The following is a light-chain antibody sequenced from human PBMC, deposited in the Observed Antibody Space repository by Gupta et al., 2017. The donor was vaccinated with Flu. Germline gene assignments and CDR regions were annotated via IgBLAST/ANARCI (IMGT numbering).Light chain of an antibody. Sequence: ETVLTQSPEFQAVTPNETVTITCRASEGLGSNLHWFQQKSHQSPRLLIKYVSESFPGVPSRFSGSGSGTNYSLTTQGLEAEDAATYYCQHTNSLRQTFGQGTKVEI. CDR1: EGLGSN. CDR3: QHTNSLRQT. V-gene: IGKV6-21*01. CDR2: YVS. J-gene: IGKJ2*01.